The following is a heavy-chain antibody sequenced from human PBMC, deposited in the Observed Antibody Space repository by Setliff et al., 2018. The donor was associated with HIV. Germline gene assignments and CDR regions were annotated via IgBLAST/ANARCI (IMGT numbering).Heavy chain of an antibody. J-gene: IGHJ4*02. D-gene: IGHD3-10*01. CDR3: ERSGPVWFGEPPYYFDS. CDR2: IYYSGDT. CDR1: GGSISSISSSNFY. V-gene: IGHV4-39*07. Sequence: SETLSLTCTVSGGSISSISSSNFYWGWIRQPPGKGLEWIGNIYYSGDTYYNPSLKSRITISVDTSKNQFSLKLSSVTAADTAVYYCERSGPVWFGEPPYYFDSWGLGTLVTVSS.